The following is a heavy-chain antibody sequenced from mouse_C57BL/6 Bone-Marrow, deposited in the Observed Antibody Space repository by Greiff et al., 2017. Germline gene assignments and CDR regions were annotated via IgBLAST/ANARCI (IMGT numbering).Heavy chain of an antibody. CDR2: IYPGSGST. J-gene: IGHJ4*01. V-gene: IGHV1-55*01. CDR3: ARGGRQLRLRKAMDY. CDR1: GYTFTSYW. D-gene: IGHD3-2*02. Sequence: VQLQQPGAELVKPGASVKMSCKASGYTFTSYWITWVKQRPGQGLEWIGDIYPGSGSTNYNEKFQSKATLTVATSSSTAYMQLSSLTSEDSAVYYCARGGRQLRLRKAMDYWGQGTSVTVSS.